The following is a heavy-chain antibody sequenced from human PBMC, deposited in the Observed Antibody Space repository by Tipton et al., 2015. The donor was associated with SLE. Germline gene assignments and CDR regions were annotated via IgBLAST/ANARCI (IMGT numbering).Heavy chain of an antibody. J-gene: IGHJ6*02. Sequence: SGPEVKKPGSSVKVSCKASGDTFSDYAMHWVRQAPGKGLEWVAVISYDGSNKYYADSVKGRFTISRDNSKNTLYLQMNSLRAEDTAVHYCARDLLILGGYGMDVWGQGTTVTVSS. CDR1: GDTFSDYA. D-gene: IGHD3-3*01. CDR2: ISYDGSNK. V-gene: IGHV3-30*04. CDR3: ARDLLILGGYGMDV.